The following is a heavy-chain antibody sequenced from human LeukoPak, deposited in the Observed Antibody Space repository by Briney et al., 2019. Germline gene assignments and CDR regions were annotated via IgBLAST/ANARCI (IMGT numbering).Heavy chain of an antibody. Sequence: GGSLRLSCAASGFTFSSHEMNWVRQAPGKGLEWVSYISSSGSTIYYADSVKGRFTISRDNAKNSLYLQMNSLRAEDTAVYYCARLDYGDYRGALDIWGQGTMVTVSS. CDR2: ISSSGSTI. CDR1: GFTFSSHE. V-gene: IGHV3-48*03. D-gene: IGHD4-17*01. CDR3: ARLDYGDYRGALDI. J-gene: IGHJ3*02.